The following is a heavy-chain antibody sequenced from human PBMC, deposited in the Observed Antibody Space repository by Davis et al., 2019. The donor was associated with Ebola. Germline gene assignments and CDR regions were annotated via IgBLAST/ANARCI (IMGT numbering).Heavy chain of an antibody. CDR2: ISGSGGST. Sequence: GESLKISCAASGFTFSSYSMNWVRQAPGKGLEWVSAISGSGGSTYYADSVKGRFTISRDNAKNSLYLQMNSLRAEDTAVYYCARTSSSSGFLSQGWFDPWGQGTLVTVSS. D-gene: IGHD6-6*01. J-gene: IGHJ5*02. CDR1: GFTFSSYS. V-gene: IGHV3-21*01. CDR3: ARTSSSSGFLSQGWFDP.